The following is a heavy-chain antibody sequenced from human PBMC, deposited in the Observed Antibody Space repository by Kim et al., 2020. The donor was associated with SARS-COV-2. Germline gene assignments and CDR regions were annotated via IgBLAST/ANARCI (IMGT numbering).Heavy chain of an antibody. V-gene: IGHV3-48*02. D-gene: IGHD2-2*02. J-gene: IGHJ6*02. CDR2: ISSSSSTI. CDR1: GFTFSSYS. Sequence: GGSLRLSCAASGFTFSSYSMNWVRQAPGKGLEWVSYISSSSSTIYYADSVKGRFTISRDNAKNSLYLQMNSLRDEDTAVYYCARDRGYCSSTSCYTDYYYYGMDVWGQGTTVTVSS. CDR3: ARDRGYCSSTSCYTDYYYYGMDV.